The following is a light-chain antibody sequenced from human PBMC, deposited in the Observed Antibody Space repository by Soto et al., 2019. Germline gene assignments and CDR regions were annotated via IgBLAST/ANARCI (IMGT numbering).Light chain of an antibody. CDR3: QEYNGRSS. CDR2: RTS. Sequence: VTTQSPATLSVSPGERATLSCRASQDVAGDLAWYQQKPGQPPRLLIYRTSTRATGVPARFSGSGSGTEFTLTISSLQYEDFAVYYCQEYNGRSSFGQGTKVEIK. J-gene: IGKJ1*01. CDR1: QDVAGD. V-gene: IGKV3-15*01.